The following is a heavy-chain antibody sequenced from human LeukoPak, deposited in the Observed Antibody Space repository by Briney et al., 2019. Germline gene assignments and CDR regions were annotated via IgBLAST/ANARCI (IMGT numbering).Heavy chain of an antibody. CDR3: AKDSYDSSGSRYYY. CDR2: VSGSGHST. V-gene: IGHV3-23*01. J-gene: IGHJ4*02. Sequence: GSLRLPCVATGFPFSRYAMSSVRQAPGKGLEWVSAVSGSGHSTFYADSVKGRVTISRDNYKNTLFLQMNSLRAEDTAIYYCAKDSYDSSGSRYYYWGQGTLVTVSS. D-gene: IGHD3-22*01. CDR1: GFPFSRYA.